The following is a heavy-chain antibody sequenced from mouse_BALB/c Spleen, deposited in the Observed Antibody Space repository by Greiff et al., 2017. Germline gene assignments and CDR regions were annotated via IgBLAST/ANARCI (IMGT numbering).Heavy chain of an antibody. D-gene: IGHD2-3*01. V-gene: IGHV5-6-5*01. CDR3: ARDGYYSFAY. Sequence: EVKLMESGGGLVKPGGSLKLSCAASGFTFSSYAMSWVRQTPEKRLEWVASISSGGSTYYPDSVKGRFTISRDNARNILYLQMSSLRSEDTAMYYCARDGYYSFAYWGQGTLVTVSA. J-gene: IGHJ3*01. CDR2: ISSGGST. CDR1: GFTFSSYA.